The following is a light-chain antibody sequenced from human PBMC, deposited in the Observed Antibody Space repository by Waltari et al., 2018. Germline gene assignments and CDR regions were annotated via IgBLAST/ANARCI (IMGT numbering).Light chain of an antibody. Sequence: SYVLTQPPSVSVAPGQTAKITCGGNNIGSKSVHWYQQKPGQAPVLVVNDDSDRPSGVPDRFPGSKAGSTATLTISRVEVGDEADYYCRPWDGANDLVVFGGGTKVTVL. V-gene: IGLV3-21*02. CDR3: RPWDGANDLVV. J-gene: IGLJ2*01. CDR1: NIGSKS. CDR2: DDS.